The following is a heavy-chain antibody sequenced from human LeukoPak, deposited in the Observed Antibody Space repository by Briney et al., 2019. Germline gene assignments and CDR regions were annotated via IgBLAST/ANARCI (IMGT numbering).Heavy chain of an antibody. CDR2: IKEEGSEK. V-gene: IGHV3-7*02. D-gene: IGHD3-22*01. J-gene: IGHJ4*02. Sequence: GGSLRLSCAVSGLTFSTSWMSWVRQAPGKGLECVANIKEEGSEKYYVDSVRGRFTISRDNAKNSLSLQMNSLTAEDTAVYYCASFLGGYTDYWGQGTLVTVSS. CDR3: ASFLGGYTDY. CDR1: GLTFSTSW.